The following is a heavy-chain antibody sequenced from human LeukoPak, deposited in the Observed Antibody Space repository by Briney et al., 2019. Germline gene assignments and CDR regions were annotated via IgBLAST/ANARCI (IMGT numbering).Heavy chain of an antibody. CDR3: ARANLKGWLQSQSLSY. J-gene: IGHJ4*02. CDR1: GYTFTSYY. V-gene: IGHV1-46*01. CDR2: INPSGGST. Sequence: ASVKVSCKASGYTFTSYYMHWVRQAPGQGLEWMGIINPSGGSTSYAQKFQGRVTMTRDTSTSTVYMELSSLRSEDTAVYYCARANLKGWLQSQSLSYWGQGTLVTVSS. D-gene: IGHD5-24*01.